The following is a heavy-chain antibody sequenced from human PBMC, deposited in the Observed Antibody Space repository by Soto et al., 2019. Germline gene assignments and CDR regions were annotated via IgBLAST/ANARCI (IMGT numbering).Heavy chain of an antibody. V-gene: IGHV1-18*01. J-gene: IGHJ6*02. CDR1: GYTFTRSG. Sequence: QVQLVQSGAEVKKPGASVKVSCKASGYTFTRSGISWVRQAPGQGLEWMGWISTYNGDTNYAQTFQDRVTMTTDTSTSTAYMELRSLRSDDTAVYYCAREGGAPYYYYGLEVWGQGTPVSGSS. D-gene: IGHD3-10*01. CDR2: ISTYNGDT. CDR3: AREGGAPYYYYGLEV.